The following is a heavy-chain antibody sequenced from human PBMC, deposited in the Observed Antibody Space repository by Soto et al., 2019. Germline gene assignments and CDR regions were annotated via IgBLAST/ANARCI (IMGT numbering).Heavy chain of an antibody. D-gene: IGHD6-13*01. J-gene: IGHJ5*02. CDR1: GYTFTSYG. V-gene: IGHV1-18*04. CDR3: ARAYSSTWAKSWFDP. Sequence: QPQLVQSGPEVKRPGASVRVSCKASGYTFTSYGTTWVRQAPGQGLEWMGWISDDSGETDYAQNFRGRLTMTTDASTTTAYMELRSLRSDDTAVYYCARAYSSTWAKSWFDPWGQGTLVTVSS. CDR2: ISDDSGET.